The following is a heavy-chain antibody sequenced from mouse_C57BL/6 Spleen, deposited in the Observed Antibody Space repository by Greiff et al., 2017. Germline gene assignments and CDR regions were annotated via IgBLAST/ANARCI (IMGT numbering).Heavy chain of an antibody. D-gene: IGHD1-1*02. Sequence: VQLQQSGAELMKPGASVKLSCKATGYNFTGYWIEWVKQRPGHGLEWIGEILPGSGSTNYNEKFKGKATFTADTSSNTAYMQRSGLTTEDSAIYCYARRGGGYYFDSRRSGTTLTVSS. CDR1: GYNFTGYW. CDR2: ILPGSGST. J-gene: IGHJ2*01. V-gene: IGHV1-9*01. CDR3: ARRGGGYYFDS.